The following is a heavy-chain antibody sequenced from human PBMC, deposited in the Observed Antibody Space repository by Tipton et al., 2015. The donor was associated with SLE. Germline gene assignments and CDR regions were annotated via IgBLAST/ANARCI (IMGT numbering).Heavy chain of an antibody. CDR2: MYYSGST. CDR3: ARDLSGEFDF. V-gene: IGHV4-61*01. J-gene: IGHJ4*02. CDR1: GYSISSGYY. D-gene: IGHD3-10*01. Sequence: TLSLTCTVSGYSISSGYYWSWIRQPPGKGLEWIGYMYYSGSTTYNPSLKSRVTISIDTSKNQFSLKLNTVTAADTAVYYCARDLSGEFDFWGQGTLVTVSS.